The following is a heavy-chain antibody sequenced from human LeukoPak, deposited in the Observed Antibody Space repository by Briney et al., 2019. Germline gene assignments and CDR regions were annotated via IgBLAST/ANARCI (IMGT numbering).Heavy chain of an antibody. J-gene: IGHJ4*02. CDR3: ATRSPKAADTSNFDY. CDR1: GYTFTNYY. V-gene: IGHV1-46*01. CDR2: INPSSGGT. Sequence: GASVKVSCKASGYTFTNYYMHWVRQAPGQGLEWMAIINPSSGGTSYSQKFQGRVTMTEDTSTDTAYMELSSLRSEDTAVYYCATRSPKAADTSNFDYWGQGTLVTVSS. D-gene: IGHD6-13*01.